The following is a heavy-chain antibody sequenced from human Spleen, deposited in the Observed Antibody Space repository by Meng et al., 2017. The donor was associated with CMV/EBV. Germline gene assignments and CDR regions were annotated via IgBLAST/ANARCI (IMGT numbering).Heavy chain of an antibody. CDR2: INVNTGST. V-gene: IGHV1-2*02. J-gene: IGHJ4*02. CDR3: ARGLEDFVVEPPTVWSDF. D-gene: IGHD2-15*01. CDR1: GYAFTGYY. Sequence: ASVKVSCKASGYAFTGYYMHWVRQAPGQGLEWMGWINVNTGSTNYAQNFQGRVTITKDTSFTTAYMDLSRLRSDDTAMYYCARGLEDFVVEPPTVWSDFWGQGTLVTVSS.